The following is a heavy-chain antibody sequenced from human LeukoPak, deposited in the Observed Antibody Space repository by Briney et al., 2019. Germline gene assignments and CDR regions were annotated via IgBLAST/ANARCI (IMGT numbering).Heavy chain of an antibody. V-gene: IGHV3-74*01. J-gene: IGHJ4*02. CDR2: IDSDGSTT. D-gene: IGHD1-26*01. CDR3: ARGFSFPSGSYRTYYFDY. CDR1: GFTFSHYW. Sequence: GGSLRLSCTASGFTFSHYWMHWVRQAPGKGLVWVSRIDSDGSTTSHADSVKGRFTTSRDNAKNTLYLQMNSLRAEDTAVYYCARGFSFPSGSYRTYYFDYWGQGTLVTVSS.